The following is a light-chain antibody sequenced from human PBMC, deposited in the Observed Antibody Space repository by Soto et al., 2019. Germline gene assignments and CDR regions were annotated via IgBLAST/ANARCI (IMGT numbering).Light chain of an antibody. CDR1: QSLTSSY. CDR3: QQYGTSHT. Sequence: EIVLTQSPGTLSLSPGERATLSCRANQSLTSSYLAWYQQKPGQAPRLLIYGASSRATGIPDRFSGSGSGTDFTLTISRLEPEDFAVYYCQQYGTSHTFGGGTKVEI. J-gene: IGKJ4*01. CDR2: GAS. V-gene: IGKV3-20*01.